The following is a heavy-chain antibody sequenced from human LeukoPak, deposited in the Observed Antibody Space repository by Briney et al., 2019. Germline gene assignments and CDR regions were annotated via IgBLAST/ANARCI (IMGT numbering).Heavy chain of an antibody. CDR2: IYSGGST. CDR1: GFTVSSNY. J-gene: IGHJ6*03. D-gene: IGHD6-6*01. V-gene: IGHV3-53*01. Sequence: GGSLRLSCAASGFTVSSNYMSWVRQAPGKGLGWVSVIYSGGSTYYADSVKGRFTISRDNYKNTLYLQMNSLRAEDTAVYYCARDVSEYSSSSGARDYYYYYMDVWGKGTTVTVSS. CDR3: ARDVSEYSSSSGARDYYYYYMDV.